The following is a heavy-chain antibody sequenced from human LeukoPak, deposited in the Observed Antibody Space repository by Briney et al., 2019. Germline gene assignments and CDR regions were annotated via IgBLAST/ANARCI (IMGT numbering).Heavy chain of an antibody. J-gene: IGHJ4*02. CDR2: ISGSGGST. CDR3: AKIGIAVAGNFDY. D-gene: IGHD6-19*01. V-gene: IGHV3-23*01. Sequence: GRSLRLSCAASGFTFSSYAMSWVRQAPGKGLEWVSAISGSGGSTYYADSVKGWFTISRDNSKNTLYLQMNSLRAEDTAVYYCAKIGIAVAGNFDYWGQGTLVTVSS. CDR1: GFTFSSYA.